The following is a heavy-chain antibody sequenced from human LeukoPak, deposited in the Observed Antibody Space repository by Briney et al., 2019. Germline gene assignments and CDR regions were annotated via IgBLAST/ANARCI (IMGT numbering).Heavy chain of an antibody. CDR2: IFHSGIS. D-gene: IGHD3-22*01. CDR1: GYSISGGYY. CDR3: VRTTYYYDTSGHLGFDH. V-gene: IGHV4-38-2*01. J-gene: IGHJ4*02. Sequence: SETLSLTCAVSGYSISGGYYWGWIRQPPGKGLEWIGNIFHSGISHYNPSLSSRLTMSVDASKNQFSLNLRSVTAADTAVYYCVRTTYYYDTSGHLGFDHWGQGTLVTVSS.